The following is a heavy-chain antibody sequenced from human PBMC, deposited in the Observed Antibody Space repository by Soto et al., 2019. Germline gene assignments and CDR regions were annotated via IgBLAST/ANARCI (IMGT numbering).Heavy chain of an antibody. CDR1: GVTVSSYG. J-gene: IGHJ4*02. V-gene: IGHV3-30-3*01. D-gene: IGHD3-3*01. Sequence: QVQLVESGGGVVQPGRSLRLSCAASGVTVSSYGLHWVRQAPGKGLEWLAFISYDGSDKFYADSVKGRFTISRDSSKNTLYLQMNSLRAEDTSVYYCARVWGGYANFEFCVQGTLVTVSP. CDR3: ARVWGGYANFEF. CDR2: ISYDGSDK.